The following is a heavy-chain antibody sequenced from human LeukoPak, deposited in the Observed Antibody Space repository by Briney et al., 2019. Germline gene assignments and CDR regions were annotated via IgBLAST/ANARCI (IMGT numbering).Heavy chain of an antibody. V-gene: IGHV4-59*08. Sequence: PSETLSLTCTVCGESLTSSNWIWIRQPPGKGLVGCGAVSSDRTTNNYSSLRSRVVMSVATAKNNISLNLTLVTAADTAIYYCARLDCVVEGCYDHWGRGTLVTVSS. J-gene: IGHJ4*02. CDR3: ARLDCVVEGCYDH. CDR1: GESLTSSN. D-gene: IGHD2-15*01. CDR2: VSSDRTT.